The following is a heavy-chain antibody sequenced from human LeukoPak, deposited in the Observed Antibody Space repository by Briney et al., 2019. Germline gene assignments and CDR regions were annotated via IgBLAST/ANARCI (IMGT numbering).Heavy chain of an antibody. J-gene: IGHJ4*02. V-gene: IGHV3-74*01. Sequence: GGSLRLSCAASGFTFSDYWMHWVRQAPGKGLVWVSHINADEDRAAYADSVKGRFTISRDNARNTLYLQMNSLRAEDTAVYYCTGDNFDSSVKFDYWGQGTLVTVSS. CDR1: GFTFSDYW. CDR3: TGDNFDSSVKFDY. CDR2: INADEDRA. D-gene: IGHD3-22*01.